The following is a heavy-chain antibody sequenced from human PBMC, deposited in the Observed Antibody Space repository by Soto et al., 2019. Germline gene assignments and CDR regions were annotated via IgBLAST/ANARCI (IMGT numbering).Heavy chain of an antibody. CDR2: ISSSSSYI. V-gene: IGHV3-21*01. Sequence: EVQLVESGGGLVKPGGSLRLSCAASGFTFSSYSMNWVRQAPGKGLEWVSSISSSSSYIYYADSVKGRFTISRDNAKNSRYLQMNSLRAEDTAVYYCAGVFGGAMIVEGGAFDIWGQGTMVTVSS. D-gene: IGHD3-22*01. CDR1: GFTFSSYS. J-gene: IGHJ3*02. CDR3: AGVFGGAMIVEGGAFDI.